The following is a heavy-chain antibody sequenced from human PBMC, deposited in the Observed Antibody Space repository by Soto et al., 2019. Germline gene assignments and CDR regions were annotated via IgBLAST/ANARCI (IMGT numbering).Heavy chain of an antibody. CDR3: ATRFAVVEVATDY. CDR1: GFTFSSYG. J-gene: IGHJ4*02. D-gene: IGHD2-15*01. Sequence: QVQLVESGGGVVQPGTSLRLSCAASGFTFSSYGMHWVRQAPGKGLEWVGVIAYDGSNKWYADSVRGRFTISRDNSKNTLFLQMNGLTAEDTAVYYCATRFAVVEVATDYWGQGTLVTVSS. V-gene: IGHV3-30*03. CDR2: IAYDGSNK.